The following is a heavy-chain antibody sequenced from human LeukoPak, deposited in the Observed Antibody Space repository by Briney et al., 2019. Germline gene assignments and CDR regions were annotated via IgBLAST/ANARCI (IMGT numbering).Heavy chain of an antibody. V-gene: IGHV3-23*01. CDR1: GFT. CDR3: ASGRTGYHYFDY. Sequence: GGSLTLSCAASGFTMSWVRQAPGKGLEWVSAISGSDGSTYYADSVKGRFTISRDNSKNTLYLQMNSLRAEDTAVYYCASGRTGYHYFDYWGQGPLVTVTS. CDR2: ISGSDGST. J-gene: IGHJ4*02. D-gene: IGHD3-9*01.